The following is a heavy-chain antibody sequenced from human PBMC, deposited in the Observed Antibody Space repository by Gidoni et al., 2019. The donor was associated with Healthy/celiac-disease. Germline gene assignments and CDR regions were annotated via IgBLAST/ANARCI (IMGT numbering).Heavy chain of an antibody. Sequence: QVQLQESGPGLVKPSATLSLTCPDSGAPISSYYWRWVRQPPGQGLEWIGYIYYSGSTNYNPSLKSRVTISVDTSKNQFSLKLSSVTAADTAVYYCARNIRFLEWLSPWYFDLWGRGTLVTVSS. D-gene: IGHD3-3*01. J-gene: IGHJ2*01. CDR2: IYYSGST. CDR1: GAPISSYY. CDR3: ARNIRFLEWLSPWYFDL. V-gene: IGHV4-59*01.